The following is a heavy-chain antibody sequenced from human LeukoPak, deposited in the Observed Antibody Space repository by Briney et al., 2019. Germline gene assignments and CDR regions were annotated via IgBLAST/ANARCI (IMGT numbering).Heavy chain of an antibody. CDR3: ARCRHDITMIVVVMTSVAYYLDV. Sequence: SATLSLTCAVYGGSFIGYQWTSIRQSPGKGLEWHRDINPSGSTYGNPSRKSRLIIAVVTSKNQYSLKLRAVTAADTAVYYCARCRHDITMIVVVMTSVAYYLDVWGKGTTVTVS. J-gene: IGHJ6*03. CDR2: INPSGST. D-gene: IGHD3-22*01. V-gene: IGHV4-34*01. CDR1: GGSFIGYQ.